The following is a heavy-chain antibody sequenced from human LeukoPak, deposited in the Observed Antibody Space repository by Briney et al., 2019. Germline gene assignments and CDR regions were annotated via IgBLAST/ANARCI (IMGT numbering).Heavy chain of an antibody. Sequence: SETLSLTCTVSGGSISSYYWSWIRQPPGKGLEWIGYIYTSGSTNYNPSLKSRVTISVDTSKNQFSLKLSSVTAADTAVYYCASTYYYGSGSYSLGVDYWGQGTLVTVSS. D-gene: IGHD3-10*01. V-gene: IGHV4-4*09. J-gene: IGHJ4*02. CDR1: GGSISSYY. CDR3: ASTYYYGSGSYSLGVDY. CDR2: IYTSGST.